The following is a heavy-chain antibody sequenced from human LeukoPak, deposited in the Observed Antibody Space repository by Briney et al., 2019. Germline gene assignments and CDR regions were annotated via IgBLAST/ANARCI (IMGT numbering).Heavy chain of an antibody. D-gene: IGHD3-10*01. V-gene: IGHV4-59*01. CDR3: ARGGGFGSPPAY. CDR1: GGSISNYY. Sequence: PSETLSLTCTVSGGSISNYYWSWIRQPPGKGLEWIGYIYHSGSVNYNPSLKCRVTISVDTTNNQFSLKLNSVTAADTAVYYCARGGGFGSPPAYWGQGTLVTVSS. CDR2: IYHSGSV. J-gene: IGHJ4*02.